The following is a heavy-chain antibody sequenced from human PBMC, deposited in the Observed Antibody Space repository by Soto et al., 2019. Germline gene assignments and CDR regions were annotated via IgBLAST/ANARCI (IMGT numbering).Heavy chain of an antibody. D-gene: IGHD4-4*01. CDR3: AKCPYSNYPNYYYYYMDV. J-gene: IGHJ6*03. V-gene: IGHV3-23*01. CDR2: ISGSGGST. Sequence: GGSLRLSCAASGFTFSSYAMSWVRQAPGKGLEWVSAISGSGGSTYYADSVKGRFTISRDNSKNTLYLQMNSLRAEDTAVYYCAKCPYSNYPNYYYYYMDVWGKGTTVTVSS. CDR1: GFTFSSYA.